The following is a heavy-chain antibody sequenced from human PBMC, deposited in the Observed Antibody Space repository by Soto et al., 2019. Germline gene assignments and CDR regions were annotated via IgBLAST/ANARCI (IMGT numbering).Heavy chain of an antibody. Sequence: GGSLRLSCAASGFTFSSYAMSWVRQAPGKGLEWVSAISSSSSYIYYEDSVKGRFTISRDNAKNSLYLQMNSLRAEDTAVYYYARVLPTSFWRGYSTPPYYYMDGWGKGTTVNVS. D-gene: IGHD3-3*01. CDR1: GFTFSSYA. V-gene: IGHV3-21*01. J-gene: IGHJ6*03. CDR2: ISSSSSYI. CDR3: ARVLPTSFWRGYSTPPYYYMDG.